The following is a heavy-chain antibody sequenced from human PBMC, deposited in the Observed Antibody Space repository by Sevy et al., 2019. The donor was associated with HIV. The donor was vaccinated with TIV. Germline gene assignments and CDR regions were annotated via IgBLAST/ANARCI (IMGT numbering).Heavy chain of an antibody. CDR1: GFTLSDFY. CDR3: AGEHVKDGKGGDYYYHAMDV. J-gene: IGHJ6*02. CDR2: ISGSDDSGGDDTI. V-gene: IGHV3-11*01. D-gene: IGHD3-16*01. Sequence: GGSLRLSCTASGFTLSDFYMSWIRQAPGKGLQWISYISGSDDSGGDDTIYYADSVKGRFTISRDNAKNSLYLQMSSLRPDDRAVDYGAGEHVKDGKGGDYYYHAMDVWGQGTTVTVSS.